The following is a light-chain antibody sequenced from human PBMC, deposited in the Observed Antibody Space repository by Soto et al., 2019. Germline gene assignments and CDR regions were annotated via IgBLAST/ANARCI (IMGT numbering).Light chain of an antibody. V-gene: IGLV2-14*01. CDR1: SSDVGGYNH. Sequence: QSALTQPASVSGSPGQSITISCTGTSSDVGGYNHVSWYQHSPGKAPKLILFAVSDRPSGVSHRFSGSKSGNTASLTISGLQSDDEADYYCCSYTSLSTVVFGGGTKVTVL. J-gene: IGLJ2*01. CDR2: AVS. CDR3: CSYTSLSTVV.